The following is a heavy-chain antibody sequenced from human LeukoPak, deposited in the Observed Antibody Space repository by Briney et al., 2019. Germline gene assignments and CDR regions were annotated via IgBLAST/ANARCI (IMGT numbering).Heavy chain of an antibody. D-gene: IGHD3-10*01. CDR1: GFTFSSSA. V-gene: IGHV3-23*01. J-gene: IGHJ4*02. CDR3: AKYDYDSGSPSEY. Sequence: GGSLRLSCAASGFTFSSSAMSWVRQAPGKGLEWVSAISGSGASTYYADSVKGRFTISRDNSKNTLYLQMNSLRADDTAVYYCAKYDYDSGSPSEYWGQGTLVTVSS. CDR2: ISGSGAST.